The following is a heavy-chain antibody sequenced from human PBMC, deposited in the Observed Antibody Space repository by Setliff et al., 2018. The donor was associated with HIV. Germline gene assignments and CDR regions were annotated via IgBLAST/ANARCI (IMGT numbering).Heavy chain of an antibody. CDR1: GYTFTGYY. V-gene: IGHV1-2*02. J-gene: IGHJ4*02. CDR2: INPNSGGT. CDR3: AGYTSGWFHFDY. D-gene: IGHD6-19*01. Sequence: ASVKVSCKASGYTFTGYYMHWVRQAPGQGLEWMGWINPNSGGTNYAQKFQGRVTMTRDTSITTAYMELSSLRSDDTAVYYCAGYTSGWFHFDYWGQGTLVTVSS.